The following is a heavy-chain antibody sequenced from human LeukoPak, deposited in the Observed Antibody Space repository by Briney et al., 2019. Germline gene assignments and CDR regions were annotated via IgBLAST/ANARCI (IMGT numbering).Heavy chain of an antibody. D-gene: IGHD6-13*01. V-gene: IGHV1-46*01. CDR1: GYTFTSYY. Sequence: ASVKVSCKASGYTFTSYYMHWVRQAPGQGLEWMGIINPSGGSTSYAQKFQGRVTMTRDMSTSTVYMELSSLRSEDTAVYYCARDSVWYGSSWYYFDYWGQGTLVTVSS. J-gene: IGHJ4*02. CDR3: ARDSVWYGSSWYYFDY. CDR2: INPSGGST.